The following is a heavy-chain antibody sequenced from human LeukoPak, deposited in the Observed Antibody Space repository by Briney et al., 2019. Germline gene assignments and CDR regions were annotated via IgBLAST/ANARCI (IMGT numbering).Heavy chain of an antibody. CDR1: GFTFSTYA. D-gene: IGHD3-3*01. CDR3: ARPYDFWSGYSWGSFVPDY. V-gene: IGHV3-30-3*01. CDR2: ISYDGSNK. J-gene: IGHJ4*02. Sequence: GRSLRLSCAASGFTFSTYAMHWVRQAPGKGLERVAVISYDGSNKYYADSVKGRFTISRDNSKNTLYLQMNSLRAEDTAVYYCARPYDFWSGYSWGSFVPDYWGQGTLVTVSS.